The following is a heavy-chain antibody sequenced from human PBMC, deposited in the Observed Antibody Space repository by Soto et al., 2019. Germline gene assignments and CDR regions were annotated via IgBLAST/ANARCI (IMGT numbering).Heavy chain of an antibody. D-gene: IGHD3-10*01. CDR2: INHSGST. CDR3: ARYLTYYYGSGSYYNHLGYNWFDP. Sequence: SSETLSLTCAVYGGSFSGYYWSWIRQPPGKGLEWIGEINHSGSTNYNPSLKSRVTISVDTSKNQFSLKLSSVTAAGTAVYYCARYLTYYYGSGSYYNHLGYNWFDPWGQGTLVTVSS. V-gene: IGHV4-34*01. J-gene: IGHJ5*02. CDR1: GGSFSGYY.